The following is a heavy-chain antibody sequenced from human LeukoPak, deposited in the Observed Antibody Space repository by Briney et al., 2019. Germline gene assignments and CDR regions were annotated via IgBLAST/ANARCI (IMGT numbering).Heavy chain of an antibody. CDR2: FIPIFATA. CDR3: ASGGSGSYYNEPVDY. V-gene: IGHV1-69*05. D-gene: IGHD3-10*01. CDR1: GGTFSSYA. J-gene: IGHJ4*02. Sequence: SVKVSCKASGGTFSSYAISWVRQAPGQGLEWMGRFIPIFATANYAQKFQGRVTITTDESTSTACMELSSLRSEDTAVYYCASGGSGSYYNEPVDYWGQGTLVTVSS.